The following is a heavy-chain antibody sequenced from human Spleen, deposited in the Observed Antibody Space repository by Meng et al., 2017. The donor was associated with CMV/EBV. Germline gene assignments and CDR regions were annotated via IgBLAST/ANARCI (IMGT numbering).Heavy chain of an antibody. V-gene: IGHV3-30*04. CDR2: ISYDGSNK. D-gene: IGHD3-22*01. J-gene: IGHJ4*02. CDR3: ARETSYYYDSSGYYGPGY. CDR1: GFTFSSYA. Sequence: LSLTCAASGFTFSSYAMHWVRQAPGKGLEWVAVISYDGSNKYYADSVKGRFTISRDNSKNTLYLQMNSLRAEDTAVYYCARETSYYYDSSGYYGPGYWGQGTLVTVSS.